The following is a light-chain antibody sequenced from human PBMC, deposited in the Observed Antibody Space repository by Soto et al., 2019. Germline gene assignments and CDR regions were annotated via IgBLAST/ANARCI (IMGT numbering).Light chain of an antibody. Sequence: QSALTQPASVSGSPGQSITISCTGTSSDIGVYDYVSWYQQHPGKAPKLIIYEVTNRPSGLSNRFSGSKSDNTASLTISGLQAEDEADYYCSSYRDTHNLVFGIGTKLTVL. V-gene: IGLV2-14*01. CDR1: SSDIGVYDY. CDR3: SSYRDTHNLV. CDR2: EVT. J-gene: IGLJ1*01.